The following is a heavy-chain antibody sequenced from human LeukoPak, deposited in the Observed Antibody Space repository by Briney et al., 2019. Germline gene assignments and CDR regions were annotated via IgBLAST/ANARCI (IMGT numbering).Heavy chain of an antibody. V-gene: IGHV3-23*01. CDR1: GFTFNSYA. J-gene: IGHJ4*02. CDR2: ISGSGGST. CDR3: AKDKDYYDSSGNFGNPPVFDY. D-gene: IGHD3-22*01. Sequence: PGGSLRLSCAASGFTFNSYAMDWVRQATGKALECGSAISGSGGSTYYADSVRGRFTLSRDNSKNTLYLQVNSLRAEDTAVYYCAKDKDYYDSSGNFGNPPVFDYWGQGTLVTVSS.